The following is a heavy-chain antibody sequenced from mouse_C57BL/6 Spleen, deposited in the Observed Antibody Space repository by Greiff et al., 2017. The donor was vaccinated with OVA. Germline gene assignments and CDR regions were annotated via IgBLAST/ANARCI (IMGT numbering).Heavy chain of an antibody. CDR2: ISSGGDYI. CDR1: GFTFSSYA. D-gene: IGHD2-4*01. J-gene: IGHJ3*01. Sequence: EVQRVESGEGLVKPGGSLKLSCAASGFTFSSYAMSWVRQTPEKRLEWVAYISSGGDYIYYADTVKGRFTISRDNARNTLYLQMSSLKSEDTAMYYCTRVDYYDYDEVFAYWGQGTLVTVSA. V-gene: IGHV5-9-1*02. CDR3: TRVDYYDYDEVFAY.